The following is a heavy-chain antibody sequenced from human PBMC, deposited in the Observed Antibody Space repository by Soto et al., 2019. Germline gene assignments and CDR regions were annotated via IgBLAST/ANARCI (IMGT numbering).Heavy chain of an antibody. D-gene: IGHD3-22*01. J-gene: IGHJ5*02. V-gene: IGHV4-39*01. Sequence: PSETLSLTCTVSGGSISSSSYYWGWIRQPPGKGLEWIGSIYYSGSTYYNPSLKSRVTISVDTSKNQFSLKLSSVTAADTAVYYCARVPYYYDSSGSLGVWFDPWGQGTLVTVSS. CDR3: ARVPYYYDSSGSLGVWFDP. CDR2: IYYSGST. CDR1: GGSISSSSYY.